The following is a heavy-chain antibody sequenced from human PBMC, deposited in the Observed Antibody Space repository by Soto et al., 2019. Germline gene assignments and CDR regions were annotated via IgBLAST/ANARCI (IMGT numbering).Heavy chain of an antibody. V-gene: IGHV3-23*01. CDR1: GFKFSNYA. J-gene: IGHJ4*02. CDR3: AKRRRAGGNAAFYFDF. Sequence: PGGSLRLSCEASGFKFSNYAMSWVRQAPGKGLEWVSLISATGGGTYYADSVKGRFTISRDNSHNTLYLQVHSLTAEETAVYYCAKRRRAGGNAAFYFDFWGQGAQVTVPS. D-gene: IGHD3-16*01. CDR2: ISATGGGT.